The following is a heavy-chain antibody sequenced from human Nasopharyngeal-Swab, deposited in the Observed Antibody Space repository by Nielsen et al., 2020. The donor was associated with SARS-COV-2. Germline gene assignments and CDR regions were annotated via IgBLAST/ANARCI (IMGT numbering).Heavy chain of an antibody. CDR3: ARGATAGASRYFYYGMDV. Sequence: GESLKISCTGSGYSFTSYWIDWVRQMPGKGLEWMGIIYPGDSDTRYSPSFQGQVTISADNSISTTYLQWGSLKASDTALYYCARGATAGASRYFYYGMDVWGQGTTVTVSS. J-gene: IGHJ6*02. CDR2: IYPGDSDT. V-gene: IGHV5-51*01. D-gene: IGHD6-19*01. CDR1: GYSFTSYW.